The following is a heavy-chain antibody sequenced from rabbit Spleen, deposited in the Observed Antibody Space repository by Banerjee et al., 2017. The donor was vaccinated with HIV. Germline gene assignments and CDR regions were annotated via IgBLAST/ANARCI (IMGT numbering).Heavy chain of an antibody. CDR3: VREAGYGGYGDANL. D-gene: IGHD6-1*01. Sequence: QELLVESRGGLVQPGGSLKLSCKASGFDLSNYGVTWVRQAPGKGLEWIGYIDPLFGNTYYASWVNGRFTISSHNAQKTLYLQLNSLTAADTATYFCVREAGYGGYGDANLWGQGTLVTVS. J-gene: IGHJ4*01. CDR1: GFDLSNYG. V-gene: IGHV1S47*01. CDR2: IDPLFGNT.